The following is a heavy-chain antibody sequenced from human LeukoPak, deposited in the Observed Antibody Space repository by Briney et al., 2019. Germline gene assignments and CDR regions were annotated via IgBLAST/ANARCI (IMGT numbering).Heavy chain of an antibody. J-gene: IGHJ3*02. V-gene: IGHV3-48*01. D-gene: IGHD4-17*01. Sequence: GGSLRLSCAASRFTFSTYSMNWVRQAPGRGLEWGSYISGTGTDIYYRDSVKGRFTISRDNAKNSLFLHMTNLRAEDMAVYYCVRNDGDNAFDIWGQGTMVTVSS. CDR2: ISGTGTDI. CDR3: VRNDGDNAFDI. CDR1: RFTFSTYS.